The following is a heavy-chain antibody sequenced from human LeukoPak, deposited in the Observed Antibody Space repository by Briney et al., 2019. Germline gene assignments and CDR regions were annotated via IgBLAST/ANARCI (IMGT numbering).Heavy chain of an antibody. CDR3: ARDRDSGYDDDAFDI. D-gene: IGHD5-12*01. J-gene: IGHJ3*02. CDR1: GFTFSDYY. V-gene: IGHV3-53*01. Sequence: GGSLRLSCAASGFTFSDYYMNWVRQAPGKGLEWVSVIYSTRTTYYADSVKGRFTISRDNSKNTVYLQMNSLRADDTAVYYCARDRDSGYDDDAFDIWGQGTMVSVSS. CDR2: IYSTRTT.